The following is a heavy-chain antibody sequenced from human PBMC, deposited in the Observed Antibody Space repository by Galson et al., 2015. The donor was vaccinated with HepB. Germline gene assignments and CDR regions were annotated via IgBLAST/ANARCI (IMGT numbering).Heavy chain of an antibody. Sequence: SLRLSCAASGFTFSSYSMNWVRQAPGKGLEWVSYISSSSSTIYHADSVKGRFTISRDNAKNSLYLQMNSLRAEDTAVYYCARDDSSGYHGDYYYYGMDVWGQGTTVTVSS. V-gene: IGHV3-48*01. J-gene: IGHJ6*02. D-gene: IGHD3-22*01. CDR3: ARDDSSGYHGDYYYYGMDV. CDR2: ISSSSSTI. CDR1: GFTFSSYS.